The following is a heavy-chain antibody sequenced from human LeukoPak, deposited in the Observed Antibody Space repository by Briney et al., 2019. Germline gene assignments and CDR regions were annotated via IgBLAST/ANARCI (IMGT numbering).Heavy chain of an antibody. V-gene: IGHV3-30*02. CDR1: GFTFSSYG. J-gene: IGHJ6*03. Sequence: PGRSLRLSCAASGFTFSSYGMHWVRQAPGKGLEWVAFIRYNGNNQYYADSVKGRFTISRDNSKNTLYLQMNSLRAEDTAVYYCAVYYGSGSYSHPYYYMDVWGKGTTVTISS. D-gene: IGHD3-10*01. CDR2: IRYNGNNQ. CDR3: AVYYGSGSYSHPYYYMDV.